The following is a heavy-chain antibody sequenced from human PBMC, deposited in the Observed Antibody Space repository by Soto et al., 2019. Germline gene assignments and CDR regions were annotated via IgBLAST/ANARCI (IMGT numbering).Heavy chain of an antibody. V-gene: IGHV3-21*01. CDR3: TRDASRDSSARGWFDP. Sequence: GGSLRLSCAASGFTFRGFTMNWVRQAPGKGLEWVSTISSNSAYIYYTDALRGRFTISRDNAKNSLHLQMNSLRAEDTAVYYCTRDASRDSSARGWFDPWGPGTLVTVSS. CDR1: GFTFRGFT. CDR2: ISSNSAYI. J-gene: IGHJ5*02. D-gene: IGHD6-13*01.